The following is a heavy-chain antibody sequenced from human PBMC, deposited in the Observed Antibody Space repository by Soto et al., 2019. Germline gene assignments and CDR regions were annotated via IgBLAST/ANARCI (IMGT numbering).Heavy chain of an antibody. D-gene: IGHD3-22*01. CDR2: ISAYNGNT. V-gene: IGHV1-18*01. Sequence: ASVKVSCKASGYTFTSYGISWVRLAPGQGLEWMGWISAYNGNTNYAQKLQGRVTMTTDTSTSTAYMELRSLRSDDTAVYYCARVRMTYYYDSSGYFQFDYWGQGTLVTVSS. CDR1: GYTFTSYG. CDR3: ARVRMTYYYDSSGYFQFDY. J-gene: IGHJ4*02.